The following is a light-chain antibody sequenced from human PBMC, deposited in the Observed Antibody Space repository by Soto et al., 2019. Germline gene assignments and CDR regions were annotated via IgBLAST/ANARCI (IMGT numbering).Light chain of an antibody. Sequence: DIQMTQSPSTLSASVGDRVTITCRASQSVSGWLAWYQQKPGKAPRLLIYDASNLASGVPSRFSGSGSGTEFTLTISSLQPDDVATYYCQHYKSPLTVGGGTKVDIK. J-gene: IGKJ4*01. CDR3: QHYKSPLT. CDR1: QSVSGW. V-gene: IGKV1-5*01. CDR2: DAS.